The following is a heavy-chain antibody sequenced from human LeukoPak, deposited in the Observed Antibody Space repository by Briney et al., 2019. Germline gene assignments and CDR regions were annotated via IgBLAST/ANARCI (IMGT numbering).Heavy chain of an antibody. J-gene: IGHJ4*02. D-gene: IGHD3-9*01. Sequence: SETLSLTCTVSGGSISSYYWGWIRQPPGKGLEWIGSIYYSGSTYYNPSLKSRVTISVDTSKNQFSLKLSSVTAADTAVYYCARADYDILTGYYETFDYWGQGTLVTVSS. CDR2: IYYSGST. CDR3: ARADYDILTGYYETFDY. CDR1: GGSISSYY. V-gene: IGHV4-39*01.